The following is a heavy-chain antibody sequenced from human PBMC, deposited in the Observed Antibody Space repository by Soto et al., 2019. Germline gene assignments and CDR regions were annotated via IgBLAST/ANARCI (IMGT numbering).Heavy chain of an antibody. CDR3: ATSITMVRGELEV. Sequence: ASVKVSCKASGYTFTGYYMHWVRQAPGQGLEWMGWINPNSGGTNYAQKFQGWVTMTRDTSISTAYMELSRLRSDDTAVYYCATSITMVRGELEVWGQGPPVTVPS. CDR2: INPNSGGT. D-gene: IGHD3-10*01. J-gene: IGHJ6*02. V-gene: IGHV1-2*04. CDR1: GYTFTGYY.